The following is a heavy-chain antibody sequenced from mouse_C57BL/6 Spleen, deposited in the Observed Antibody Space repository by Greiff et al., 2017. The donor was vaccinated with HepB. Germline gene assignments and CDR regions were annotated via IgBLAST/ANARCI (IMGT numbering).Heavy chain of an antibody. D-gene: IGHD2-3*01. J-gene: IGHJ2*01. CDR3: ARKGGYDGYYGDY. V-gene: IGHV1-42*01. CDR2: INPSTGGT. CDR1: GYSFTGYY. Sequence: EVQLQHSGPELVKPGASVKISCKASGYSFTGYYMNWVKQSPEKSLEWIGEINPSTGGTTYNQKFKAKATLTVDKSSSTAYMQLKSLTSEDSAVYYCARKGGYDGYYGDYWGQGTTLTVSS.